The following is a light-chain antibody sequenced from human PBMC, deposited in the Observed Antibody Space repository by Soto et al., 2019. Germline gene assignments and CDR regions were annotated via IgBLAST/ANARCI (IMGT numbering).Light chain of an antibody. CDR3: QQHNNWPPWT. CDR1: QSVSSN. V-gene: IGKV3-15*01. Sequence: EKVMTQSPATLSVSPGERATLSCRASQSVSSNLAWYQQKPGQAPRLLIYSASARATGIPARFSGSGSGTEFTLTISSLQSEDFAVYYCQQHNNWPPWTFGQGTKVEIK. CDR2: SAS. J-gene: IGKJ1*01.